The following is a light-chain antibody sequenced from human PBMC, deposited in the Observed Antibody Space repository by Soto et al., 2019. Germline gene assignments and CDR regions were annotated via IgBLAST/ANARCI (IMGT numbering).Light chain of an antibody. J-gene: IGKJ4*01. CDR2: WAS. V-gene: IGKV4-1*01. Sequence: DIVMTQSPDSLAVSLGERATINCKSSRSLLHNSNDKNYLAWYQQKPGQPPKLLFYWASTRQSGVPERFSGSGSERDFTLTVTSLRVEDVAVYYCQQYYGIPLTFGGGTQVEIK. CDR1: RSLLHNSNDKNY. CDR3: QQYYGIPLT.